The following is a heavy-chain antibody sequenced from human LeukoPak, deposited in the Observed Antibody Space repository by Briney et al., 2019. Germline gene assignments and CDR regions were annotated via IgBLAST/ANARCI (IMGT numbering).Heavy chain of an antibody. V-gene: IGHV1-3*01. J-gene: IGHJ1*01. CDR2: INAGNGNT. D-gene: IGHD3-10*01. Sequence: ASVKVSCKASGYTFTSYAMHWVRQAPGQRLEWMGWINAGNGNTKYSQKFQGRVTITRDTSASTAYMELSSLRSEDTAVYYCARSRITMVRGAPEYFQHWGQGTLVTVSS. CDR1: GYTFTSYA. CDR3: ARSRITMVRGAPEYFQH.